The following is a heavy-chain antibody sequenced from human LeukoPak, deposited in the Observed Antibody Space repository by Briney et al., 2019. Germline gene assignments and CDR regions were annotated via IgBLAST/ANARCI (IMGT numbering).Heavy chain of an antibody. Sequence: SETLSLTCTVSGGSISSYYWSWIRQPPGKGLEWIGYIYYSGSTNYNPSLKSRVTISVDTSKNQFSLKLSSVTAADTAVYYCARTSHYDILTGYYIPFDYWGQGTLVTVFS. CDR3: ARTSHYDILTGYYIPFDY. J-gene: IGHJ4*02. D-gene: IGHD3-9*01. V-gene: IGHV4-59*01. CDR2: IYYSGST. CDR1: GGSISSYY.